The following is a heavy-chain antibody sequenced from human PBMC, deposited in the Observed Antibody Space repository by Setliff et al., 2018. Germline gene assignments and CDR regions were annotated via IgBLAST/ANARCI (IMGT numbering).Heavy chain of an antibody. V-gene: IGHV1-8*02. D-gene: IGHD4-4*01. CDR2: MNPNSGNT. Sequence: ASVKVSCKASGYTFTSYDINWVRQATGQGLEWMGWMNPNSGNTGYAQKFQGRVTMTTDTSTSTAYMELRSLRSDDTAVYYCARSYTVTTLDYWGQGTLVTVSS. CDR1: GYTFTSYD. CDR3: ARSYTVTTLDY. J-gene: IGHJ4*02.